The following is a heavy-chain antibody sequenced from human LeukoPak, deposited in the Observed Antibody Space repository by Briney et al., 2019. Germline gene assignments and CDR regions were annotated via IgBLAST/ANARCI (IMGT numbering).Heavy chain of an antibody. J-gene: IGHJ4*02. CDR3: AKDGLYYYDSSGYYLGYLDY. CDR1: GFTFSSHG. CDR2: ISYDGSNK. V-gene: IGHV3-30*18. Sequence: GGSLRLSCAASGFTFSSHGMHWVRQAPGKGLEWVAVISYDGSNKYYADSVKGRFTISRDNSKNTLYLQMNSLRAEDTAVYYCAKDGLYYYDSSGYYLGYLDYWGQGTLVTVSS. D-gene: IGHD3-22*01.